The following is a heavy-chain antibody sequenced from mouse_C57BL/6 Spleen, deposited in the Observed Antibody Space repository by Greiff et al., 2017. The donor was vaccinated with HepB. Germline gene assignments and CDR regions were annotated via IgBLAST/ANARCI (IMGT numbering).Heavy chain of an antibody. V-gene: IGHV1-15*01. CDR1: GYTFTDYE. D-gene: IGHD2-3*01. CDR2: IDPETGGT. Sequence: VQLQQSGAELVRPGASVTLSCKASGYTFTDYEMHWVKQTPVHGLEWIGAIDPETGGTAYNQKFKGKAILTADKSSSTACMELRSLTSEDSAVYYCTRKGDGYDAMDYWGQGTSVTVSS. J-gene: IGHJ4*01. CDR3: TRKGDGYDAMDY.